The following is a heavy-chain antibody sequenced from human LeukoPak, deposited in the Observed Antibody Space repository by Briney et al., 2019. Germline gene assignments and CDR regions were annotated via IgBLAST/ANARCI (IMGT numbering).Heavy chain of an antibody. V-gene: IGHV4-39*01. D-gene: IGHD2-15*01. J-gene: IGHJ4*02. CDR1: GGSVSSGSYY. CDR2: IYYSGST. Sequence: PSETLSLTCTVSGGSVSSGSYYWSWIRQPPGKGLEWIGSIYYSGSTYYNPSLKSRVTISVDTSKNQFSLKLSSVTAADTAVYYCARLRRYCVDYWGQGTLVTVSS. CDR3: ARLRRYCVDY.